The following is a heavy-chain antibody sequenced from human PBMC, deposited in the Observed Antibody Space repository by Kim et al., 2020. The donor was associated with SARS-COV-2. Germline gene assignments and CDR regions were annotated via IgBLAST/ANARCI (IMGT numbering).Heavy chain of an antibody. CDR1: GYTFTSYG. Sequence: ASVKVSCKASGYTFTSYGISWVRQAPGQGLEWMGWISAYNGNTNYAQKLQGRVTMTTDTSTSTAYMELRSLRSDDTAVYYCARDGYYYDSSGYYDYWGQGTLVTVSS. CDR3: ARDGYYYDSSGYYDY. J-gene: IGHJ4*02. D-gene: IGHD3-22*01. CDR2: ISAYNGNT. V-gene: IGHV1-18*01.